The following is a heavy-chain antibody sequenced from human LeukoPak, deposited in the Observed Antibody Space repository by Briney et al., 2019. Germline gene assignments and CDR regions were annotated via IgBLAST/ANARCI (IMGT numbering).Heavy chain of an antibody. Sequence: SETLSLTCAVYGGSFSGYYWSWIRQPPGKGLEWIGEINHSGSTNYNPSLKSRVTISVDTSKNQFSLKLSSVTAADTAVYYCARSPITIFGVVTKDYYYYMDVWGKGTTVTVSS. D-gene: IGHD3-3*01. CDR2: INHSGST. V-gene: IGHV4-34*01. CDR1: GGSFSGYY. CDR3: ARSPITIFGVVTKDYYYYMDV. J-gene: IGHJ6*03.